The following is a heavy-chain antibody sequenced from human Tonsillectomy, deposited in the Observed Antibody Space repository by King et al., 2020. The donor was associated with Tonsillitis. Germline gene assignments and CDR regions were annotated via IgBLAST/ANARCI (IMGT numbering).Heavy chain of an antibody. Sequence: VQLVESGGGLVQPGGSLRLSCAAAGFTFSSYDMHWVRQATGKGREWVVAIGTAGDTYYPGSLKGRFTISRENAKNYLYLQMNSLRAGDTAVYYCARVGDFWSGYYRGWYFDLWGRGTLVTVSS. CDR1: GFTFSSYD. D-gene: IGHD3-3*01. V-gene: IGHV3-13*01. CDR2: IGTAGDT. CDR3: ARVGDFWSGYYRGWYFDL. J-gene: IGHJ2*01.